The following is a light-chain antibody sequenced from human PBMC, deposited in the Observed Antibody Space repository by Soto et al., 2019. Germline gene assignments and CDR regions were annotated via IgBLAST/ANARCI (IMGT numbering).Light chain of an antibody. Sequence: QSALTQPPSASGSPGQSVTISCTGTSSDVGGYNYVSWYQQHPAKAPKLMIYEVSKRPSGVPDRFSGSKSGNTASLTVSGLEAADEADYYCSSYAGRHYYLFGNGTQGTVL. V-gene: IGLV2-8*01. J-gene: IGLJ1*01. CDR3: SSYAGRHYYL. CDR1: SSDVGGYNY. CDR2: EVS.